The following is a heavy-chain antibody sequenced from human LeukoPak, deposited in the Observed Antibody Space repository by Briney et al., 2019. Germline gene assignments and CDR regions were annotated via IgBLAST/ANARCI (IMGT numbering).Heavy chain of an antibody. CDR1: GFTFSIYG. V-gene: IGHV3-21*04. Sequence: VGSLRLSCAASGFTFSIYGMTWVRQAPGKGLGWVSSISSSSRYIDYADSLKGRFTISRDISKKTLYLQMHSLRAEDTAVYYCAKGDQPLLYGGAFDYWGQGTLVTVSS. CDR3: AKGDQPLLYGGAFDY. D-gene: IGHD2-2*02. CDR2: ISSSSRYI. J-gene: IGHJ4*02.